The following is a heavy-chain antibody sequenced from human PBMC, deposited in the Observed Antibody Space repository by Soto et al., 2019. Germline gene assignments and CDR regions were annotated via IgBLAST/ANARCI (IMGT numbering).Heavy chain of an antibody. J-gene: IGHJ4*02. V-gene: IGHV3-53*01. CDR2: IYRDGST. Sequence: GGSLRLSCAASGFIVSSNYMSWVRQAPGKGLEWVSVIYRDGSTYYADSVKGRFTISRDNSKNTLYLQMNSLRAEDTAVYYCARNYFDSGGGFDYWGRGTLVTVSS. CDR3: ARNYFDSGGGFDY. CDR1: GFIVSSNY. D-gene: IGHD3-22*01.